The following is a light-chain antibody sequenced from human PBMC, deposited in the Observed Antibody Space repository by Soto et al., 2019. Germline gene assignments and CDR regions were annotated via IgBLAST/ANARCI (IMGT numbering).Light chain of an antibody. Sequence: EIVLTQSPGTLSLSPGERATLSCRASQSVSSSYLAWYQPKPGQAPRLLIYGASSRATGIPDRFSGSGSGTDFTLTISRLEPEDFAVYYCQQYGSSPGFGPGTKVDIK. J-gene: IGKJ3*01. CDR3: QQYGSSPG. V-gene: IGKV3-20*01. CDR2: GAS. CDR1: QSVSSSY.